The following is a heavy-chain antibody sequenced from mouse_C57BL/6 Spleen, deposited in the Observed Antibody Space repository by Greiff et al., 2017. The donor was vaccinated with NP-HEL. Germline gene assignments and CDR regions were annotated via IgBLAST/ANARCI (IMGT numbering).Heavy chain of an antibody. CDR3: ARGAAQARGFDY. V-gene: IGHV1-69*01. Sequence: QVQLQQPGAELVMPFSSVTLSCTASGYTFTSSWLPWVPPRPGPGLEWIGAIDPSAISTNYNQKFKGKSTLTVDKSSSTAYMQLSSLTSEDSAVYYCARGAAQARGFDYWGQGTTLTVSS. CDR1: GYTFTSSW. D-gene: IGHD3-2*02. CDR2: IDPSAIST. J-gene: IGHJ2*01.